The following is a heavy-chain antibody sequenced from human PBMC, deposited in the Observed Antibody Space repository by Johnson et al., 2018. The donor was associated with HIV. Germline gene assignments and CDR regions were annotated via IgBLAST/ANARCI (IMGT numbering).Heavy chain of an antibody. CDR3: ARDGPGDGNAMGGSGAFDI. Sequence: VQLVESGGGLVQPGGSLRLSCAASGFTVSSNDINWVRQAPGKGLEWVAIIYSGDSTYYADSLEGRFTISRDKSKNTVYLQMNSLRVEDTAVYYCARDGPGDGNAMGGSGAFDIWGQGTMVTVSS. CDR1: GFTVSSND. D-gene: IGHD5-24*01. V-gene: IGHV3-66*01. J-gene: IGHJ3*02. CDR2: IYSGDST.